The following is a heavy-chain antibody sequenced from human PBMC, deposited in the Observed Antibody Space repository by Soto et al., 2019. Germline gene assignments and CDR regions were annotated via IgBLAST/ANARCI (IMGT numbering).Heavy chain of an antibody. V-gene: IGHV5-51*01. CDR3: ARHRIYYYDSSGSPPDAFDI. CDR2: IYPGDSDT. D-gene: IGHD3-22*01. CDR1: GYSFTSYW. J-gene: IGHJ3*02. Sequence: GESLKISCKGSGYSFTSYWIGWVRQMPGKGLEWMGIIYPGDSDTRYSPSFQGQVTISADKSISTAYLQWSSLKASDTAMYYCARHRIYYYDSSGSPPDAFDIWGQGTMVTVSS.